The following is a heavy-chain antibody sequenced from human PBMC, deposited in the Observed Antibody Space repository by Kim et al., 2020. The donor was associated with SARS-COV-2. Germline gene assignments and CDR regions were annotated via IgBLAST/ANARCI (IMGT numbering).Heavy chain of an antibody. J-gene: IGHJ4*02. D-gene: IGHD6-19*01. Sequence: AQKFQGRVTITAGESTSTAYMELSSLRSEDTAVYYCARDTAYSSGYYDYWGQGTLVTVSS. V-gene: IGHV1-69*01. CDR3: ARDTAYSSGYYDY.